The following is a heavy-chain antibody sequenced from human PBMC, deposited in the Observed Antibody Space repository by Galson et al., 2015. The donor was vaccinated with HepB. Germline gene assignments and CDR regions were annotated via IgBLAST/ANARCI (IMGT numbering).Heavy chain of an antibody. CDR3: AREGGIGIEAGANPHFYYYGMDV. V-gene: IGHV1-46*01. Sequence: SVKVSCKASGYIFTSHYLHWVRRAPGQGLEWMGIINPSGYSTHYAQKFQGRVTMTRNTSTSTVYMEMSSLRPVDTAVYYCAREGGIGIEAGANPHFYYYGMDVWGQGSTVTVSS. D-gene: IGHD4/OR15-4a*01. J-gene: IGHJ6*02. CDR1: GYIFTSHY. CDR2: INPSGYST.